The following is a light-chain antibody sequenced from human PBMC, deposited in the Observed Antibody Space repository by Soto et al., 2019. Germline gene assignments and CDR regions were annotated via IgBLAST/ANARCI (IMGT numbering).Light chain of an antibody. CDR3: QQYYTTPLT. CDR1: QSVLYSSNNKSY. CDR2: WAS. Sequence: MTQSPDALAVSLGWRATIKCKSSQSVLYSSNNKSYLAWYQQKPGQPPKLLIYWASTRESGVPDRFSGSGSGTDFTLTISSLQAEDVAVYYCQQYYTTPLTFGGGTKVDIK. V-gene: IGKV4-1*01. J-gene: IGKJ4*01.